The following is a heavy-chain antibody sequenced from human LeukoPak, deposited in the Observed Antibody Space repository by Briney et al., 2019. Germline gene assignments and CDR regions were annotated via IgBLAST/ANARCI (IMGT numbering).Heavy chain of an antibody. V-gene: IGHV1-2*02. CDR1: GYTFTVYY. CDR3: VNGSGRGDS. D-gene: IGHD2-15*01. J-gene: IGHJ4*02. CDR2: VNPNSGGT. Sequence: ASVTVSCKASGYTFTVYYIHWVRQAPGQGLEWMGWVNPNSGGTNYAQKFQGRVTMTTDRSISTAYMELSRLRSDDTAVYYCVNGSGRGDSWGQGNLGTVSS.